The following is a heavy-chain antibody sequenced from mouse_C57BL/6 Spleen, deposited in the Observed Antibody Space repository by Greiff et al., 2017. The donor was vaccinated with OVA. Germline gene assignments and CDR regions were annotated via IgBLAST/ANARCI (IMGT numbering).Heavy chain of an antibody. CDR1: GYTFTDYN. D-gene: IGHD1-1*01. J-gene: IGHJ1*03. CDR2: INPNNGGT. CDR3: ARGDYGSSPSYWYFDV. V-gene: IGHV1-18*01. Sequence: EVQLQQSGPELVKPGASVKIPCKASGYTFTDYNMDWVKQSHGKSLEWIGDINPNNGGTIYNQKFKGKATLTVDKSSSTAYMELRSLTSEDTAVYYCARGDYGSSPSYWYFDVWGTGTTVTVSS.